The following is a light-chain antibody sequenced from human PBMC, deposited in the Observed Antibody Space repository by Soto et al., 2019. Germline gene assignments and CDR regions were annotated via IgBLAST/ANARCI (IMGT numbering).Light chain of an antibody. CDR2: GAF. J-gene: IGKJ2*01. CDR3: LVYGDSPPAYT. CDR1: QSVSSRN. Sequence: EIVLTQSPGTLSLFPGERATLSCRASQSVSSRNLAWYRQKPGQAPSLLIYGAFNRATGIPDRFSGSGSATDFTLTLSRLEPADFAVYYCLVYGDSPPAYTFGQGTKLDIK. V-gene: IGKV3-20*01.